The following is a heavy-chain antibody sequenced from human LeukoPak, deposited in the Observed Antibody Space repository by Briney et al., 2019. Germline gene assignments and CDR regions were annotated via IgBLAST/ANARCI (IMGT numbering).Heavy chain of an antibody. CDR2: IRYDGSHK. V-gene: IGHV3-30*02. CDR3: ARDPGRYTGTYFDY. CDR1: GFTFSSYG. Sequence: GGSLRLSCAASGFTFSSYGMHWVRQAPGKGLEWVAFIRYDGSHKYYVDSVKGRFTISRDNSKNTLYLLMNSLRVKDTAVYYCARDPGRYTGTYFDYWGQGSLVTVSS. D-gene: IGHD1-26*01. J-gene: IGHJ4*02.